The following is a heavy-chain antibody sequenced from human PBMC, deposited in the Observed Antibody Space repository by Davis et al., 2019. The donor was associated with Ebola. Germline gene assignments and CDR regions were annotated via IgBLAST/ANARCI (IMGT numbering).Heavy chain of an antibody. CDR3: ARDPDYGAIDI. CDR1: GFAFSSYW. J-gene: IGHJ3*02. Sequence: GESLKISCAVSGFAFSSYWMTWVRLAPGKGLEWVANINPDGSNTYYMNSVRGRFTISRDNAKSSLYLQMNSLRAEDTAVFYCARDPDYGAIDIWGHGTLVTVSS. D-gene: IGHD4/OR15-4a*01. CDR2: INPDGSNT. V-gene: IGHV3-7*03.